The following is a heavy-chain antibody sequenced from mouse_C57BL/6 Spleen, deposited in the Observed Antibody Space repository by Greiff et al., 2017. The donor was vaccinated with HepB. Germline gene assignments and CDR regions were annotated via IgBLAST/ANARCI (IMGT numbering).Heavy chain of an antibody. CDR2: IWSGGST. D-gene: IGHD1-1*01. V-gene: IGHV2-2*01. J-gene: IGHJ4*01. CDR1: GFSLTSYG. CDR3: ARIFITTVVGAMDY. Sequence: VKLVESGPGLVQPSQSLSITCTVSGFSLTSYGVHWVRQSPGKGLEWLGVIWSGGSTDYNAAFISRLSISKDNSKSQVFFKMNSLQADDTAIYYCARIFITTVVGAMDYWGQGTSVTVSS.